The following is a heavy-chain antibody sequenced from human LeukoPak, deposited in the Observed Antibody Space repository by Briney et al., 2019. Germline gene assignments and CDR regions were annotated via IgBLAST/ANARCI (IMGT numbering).Heavy chain of an antibody. V-gene: IGHV3-66*01. Sequence: PGGSLRLSCAASGFTVSSNYMSWVRQAPGKGLEWVSVIYSGGSTYYADSVKGRFTISRDNSKNTLYLQMNSLRAEDTAVYYCATGSESPMTYYYGSGSYYIGYFDYWGQGTLVTVSS. CDR3: ATGSESPMTYYYGSGSYYIGYFDY. D-gene: IGHD3-10*01. J-gene: IGHJ4*02. CDR2: IYSGGST. CDR1: GFTVSSNY.